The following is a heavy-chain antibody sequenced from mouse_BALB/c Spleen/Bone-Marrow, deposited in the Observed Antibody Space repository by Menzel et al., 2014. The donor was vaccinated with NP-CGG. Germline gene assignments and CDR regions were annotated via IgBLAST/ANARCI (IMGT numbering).Heavy chain of an antibody. Sequence: EVMLVESGAELVKPGASVKLSCTASGFNIKDTYMHWVKQRPEQGLEWIGRIDPANGNTKYDPKSQGKATITTDTSSNTAYLQLRSLTSEDTAVYYCARYDYRYSWFAYWGQGTLVTVSA. V-gene: IGHV14-3*02. CDR2: IDPANGNT. CDR3: ARYDYRYSWFAY. J-gene: IGHJ3*01. D-gene: IGHD2-14*01. CDR1: GFNIKDTY.